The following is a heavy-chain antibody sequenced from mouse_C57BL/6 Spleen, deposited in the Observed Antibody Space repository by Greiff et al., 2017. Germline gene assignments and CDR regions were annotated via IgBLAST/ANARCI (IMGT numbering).Heavy chain of an antibody. CDR3: ARIYDGYYDAMDY. D-gene: IGHD2-3*01. CDR1: GFSLTSYG. V-gene: IGHV2-2*01. Sequence: VKVVESGPGLVQPSQSLSITCTVSGFSLTSYGVHWVRQSPGKGLEWLGVIWSGGSTDYNAAFISRLSISKDNSNSQVFFKMNSLQADYTAIYYCARIYDGYYDAMDYWGQGTLVTVSS. J-gene: IGHJ4*01. CDR2: IWSGGST.